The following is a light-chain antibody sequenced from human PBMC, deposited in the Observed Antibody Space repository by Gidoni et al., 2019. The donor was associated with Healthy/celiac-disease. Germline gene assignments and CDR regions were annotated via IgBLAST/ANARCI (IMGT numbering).Light chain of an antibody. J-gene: IGLJ2*01. CDR3: QSYDSSLEGV. CDR2: GNS. CDR1: SSNIGAGYD. V-gene: IGLV1-40*01. Sequence: QSVLTQPPSVSGAPGQRVTISCTGSSSNIGAGYDVHWYQQLPGTAPKLLIYGNSHRPSGVPYRFSGSKSGTSASLAITGLQAEDEADYYCQSYDSSLEGVFGGGTKLTVL.